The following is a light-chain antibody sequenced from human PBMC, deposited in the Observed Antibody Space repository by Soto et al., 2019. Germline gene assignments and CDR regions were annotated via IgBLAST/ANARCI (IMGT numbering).Light chain of an antibody. Sequence: QSVLTQPPSVSGAPGQRVAISCTGSSSNIGAGYAVHWYQQLPGTAPKLLIYSNNQRPSGVPDRFSGSKSGTSASLAISGLRSEDEADYYCAAWDDSLSGWVFGGGTKVTVL. CDR3: AAWDDSLSGWV. J-gene: IGLJ3*02. CDR2: SNN. V-gene: IGLV1-47*02. CDR1: SSNIGAGYA.